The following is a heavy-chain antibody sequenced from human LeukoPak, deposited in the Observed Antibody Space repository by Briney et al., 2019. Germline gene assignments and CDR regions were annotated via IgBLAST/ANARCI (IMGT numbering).Heavy chain of an antibody. CDR2: IIPIFGTA. D-gene: IGHD6-19*01. V-gene: IGHV1-69*13. Sequence: SVKVSCKASGGTFSSHAISWVRQAPGQGLEWMGGIIPIFGTANYAQKFQGRVTITADESTSTAYMELSSLRSEDTAVYYCARMPRHSSGWYDYWGQGTLVTVSS. J-gene: IGHJ4*02. CDR1: GGTFSSHA. CDR3: ARMPRHSSGWYDY.